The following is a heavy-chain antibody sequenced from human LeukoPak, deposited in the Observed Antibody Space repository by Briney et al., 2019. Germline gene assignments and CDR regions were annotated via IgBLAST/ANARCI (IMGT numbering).Heavy chain of an antibody. V-gene: IGHV1-2*02. CDR2: INPNSGGT. Sequence: GASVKVSCKASGYTFTGYYMHWVRQAPGQGLEWMGWINPNSGGTNYAQKFQGRVTMTRDTSISTAYMALSSLRSEDTPVYYCARGPSITMVRGGQWYYYMDVWGKGTTVTISS. J-gene: IGHJ6*03. D-gene: IGHD3-10*01. CDR1: GYTFTGYY. CDR3: ARGPSITMVRGGQWYYYMDV.